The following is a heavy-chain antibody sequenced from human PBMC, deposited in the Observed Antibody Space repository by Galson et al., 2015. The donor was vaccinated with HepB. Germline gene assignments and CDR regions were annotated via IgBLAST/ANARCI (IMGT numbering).Heavy chain of an antibody. CDR1: GLTVSSNY. CDR2: IYSGGST. V-gene: IGHV3-53*04. D-gene: IGHD5-18*01. J-gene: IGHJ4*02. Sequence: SLRLSCAASGLTVSSNYMSWVRQAPGKGLEWVSVIYSGGSTYYADSVKGRFTISRHNSKNTLYLQMNSLRAEDTAVYYCARGPNGYARPGTFDYWGQGTLVTVSS. CDR3: ARGPNGYARPGTFDY.